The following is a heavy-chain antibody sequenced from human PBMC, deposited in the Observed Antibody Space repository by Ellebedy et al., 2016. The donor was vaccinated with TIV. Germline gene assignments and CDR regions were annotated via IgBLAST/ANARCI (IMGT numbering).Heavy chain of an antibody. J-gene: IGHJ5*02. CDR1: GGSISDSS. CDR3: ARDRFWGNWRYKGNWLDP. Sequence: SETLSLTCTVSGGSISDSSWSWIRQAPGKGLEWIAYIHCSGSIDYSPSLKSRLTVSRDTSKNEVSLSVTSVTAADTAVYYCARDRFWGNWRYKGNWLDPWGQGTLVTVSS. CDR2: IHCSGSI. D-gene: IGHD1-1*01. V-gene: IGHV4-59*01.